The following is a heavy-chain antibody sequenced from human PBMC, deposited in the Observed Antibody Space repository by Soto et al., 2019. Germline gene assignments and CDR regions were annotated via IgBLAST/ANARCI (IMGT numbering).Heavy chain of an antibody. CDR2: IIPIFGTA. CDR1: GGTFSSYA. J-gene: IGHJ4*02. V-gene: IGHV1-69*01. CDR3: AFRTYYYDSSGSGGFDY. D-gene: IGHD3-22*01. Sequence: QVQLVQSGAEVKKPGSSVKVSCKASGGTFSSYAISWVRQAPGQGLEWMGGIIPIFGTANYAQKFQGRVTITPDDSTSTAYMELSSLRSEDTAVYYCAFRTYYYDSSGSGGFDYWGQGTLVTVSS.